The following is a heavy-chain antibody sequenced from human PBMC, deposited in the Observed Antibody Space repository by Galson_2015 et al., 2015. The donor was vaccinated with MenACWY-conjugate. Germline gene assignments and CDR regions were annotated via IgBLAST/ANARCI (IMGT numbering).Heavy chain of an antibody. V-gene: IGHV4-59*12. J-gene: IGHJ4*02. CDR1: GGSLTAYY. CDR3: AREFHY. Sequence: TLSLTCSVSGGSLTAYYWAWIRQPPGKGLAWIGCIYYSGSTKYSPSLNSRVTISLDTSKNQFSLELNSVTAADTAVYFCAREFHYWGQGILVTVSS. CDR2: IYYSGST.